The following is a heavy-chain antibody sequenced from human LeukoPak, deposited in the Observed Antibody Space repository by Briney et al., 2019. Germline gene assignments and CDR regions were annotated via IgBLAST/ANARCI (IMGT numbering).Heavy chain of an antibody. CDR1: GFTFSNYW. CDR3: ARDRDGSGWVELDY. J-gene: IGHJ4*02. D-gene: IGHD6-19*01. Sequence: GGSLRLSCAASGFTFSNYWMNWVRQAPGKGLEWAASIKQDGSDKYYVDSVRGRFTISRDNVENSLYLQMNSLRAEDTAVYYCARDRDGSGWVELDYWGQGTLVTVSS. V-gene: IGHV3-7*01. CDR2: IKQDGSDK.